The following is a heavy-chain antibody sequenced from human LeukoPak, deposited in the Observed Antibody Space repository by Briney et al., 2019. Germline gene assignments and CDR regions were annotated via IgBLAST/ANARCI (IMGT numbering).Heavy chain of an antibody. CDR3: ARAEADYGGNYFDY. CDR1: GGSISSGDYY. V-gene: IGHV4-30-4*08. Sequence: SETLSLTCTVSGGSISSGDYYWSWIRQPPGKGLEWIGYIYYSGSTYYNPSLKSRVTISVDTSKNQFSLKLSSVTAADTAVYYCARAEADYGGNYFDYWGQGTLVTVSS. J-gene: IGHJ4*02. D-gene: IGHD4-23*01. CDR2: IYYSGST.